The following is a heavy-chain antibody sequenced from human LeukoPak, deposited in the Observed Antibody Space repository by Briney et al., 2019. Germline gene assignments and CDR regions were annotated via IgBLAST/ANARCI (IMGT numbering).Heavy chain of an antibody. CDR2: IIPILGIA. CDR1: GGTFSSYA. J-gene: IGHJ4*02. Sequence: ASVKVSCKASGGTFSSYAISWVRQAPGQGLEWMGRIIPILGIANYAQKFQGKVTITADKSTSTAYMELSSLRSEDTAVYYCARDPTASRTTRDYWGQGTLVTISS. V-gene: IGHV1-69*04. D-gene: IGHD1-7*01. CDR3: ARDPTASRTTRDY.